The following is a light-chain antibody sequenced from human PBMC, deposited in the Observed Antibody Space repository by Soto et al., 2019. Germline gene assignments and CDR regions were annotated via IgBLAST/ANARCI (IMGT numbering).Light chain of an antibody. V-gene: IGKV1-5*03. CDR2: KAS. Sequence: DIQMTQSPSTLSASVGDRVTITCRASQSISSWLAWYQHKPGKAPKLLIYKASSLESGVPSRFSSSGSGTEFTLTISTLQPEDFASYYCLQYNSHSWTFGQGTKVEIK. CDR3: LQYNSHSWT. J-gene: IGKJ1*01. CDR1: QSISSW.